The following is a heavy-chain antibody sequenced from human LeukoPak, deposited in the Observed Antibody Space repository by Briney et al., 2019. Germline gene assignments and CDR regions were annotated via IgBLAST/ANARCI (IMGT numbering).Heavy chain of an antibody. J-gene: IGHJ3*02. CDR3: ATYYDILTGLGYDAFDI. Sequence: ASVKFSCKASGYTFTSYDINWVRQATGQGLESMGWMNPNSGNTGYAQKFQGRVTMTRNTSISTAYMELSSLRSEDTAVYYCATYYDILTGLGYDAFDIWGQGTMVTVSS. CDR2: MNPNSGNT. CDR1: GYTFTSYD. D-gene: IGHD3-9*01. V-gene: IGHV1-8*01.